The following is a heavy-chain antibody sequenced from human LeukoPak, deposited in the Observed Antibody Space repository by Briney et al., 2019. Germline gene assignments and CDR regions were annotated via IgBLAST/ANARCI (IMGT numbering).Heavy chain of an antibody. CDR3: ARGSYGSGKGYYFDY. V-gene: IGHV4-59*08. CDR2: IYYSGST. Sequence: SETLSLTCTVSGGSISSYYWSWIRQPPGKGLEWIGYIYYSGSTNYNPSLKSRVTISVDTSKNQFSLKLSSVTAADTAVYYCARGSYGSGKGYYFDYWGQGTLVTVSS. D-gene: IGHD3-10*01. J-gene: IGHJ4*02. CDR1: GGSISSYY.